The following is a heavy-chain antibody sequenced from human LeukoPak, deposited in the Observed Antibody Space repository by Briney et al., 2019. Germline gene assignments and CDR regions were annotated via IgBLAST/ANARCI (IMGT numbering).Heavy chain of an antibody. J-gene: IGHJ1*01. V-gene: IGHV4-39*07. CDR2: IYYSGST. CDR1: GGSISSSSYY. D-gene: IGHD6-13*01. CDR3: ARGSAAAGTFQH. Sequence: ESSETLSLTCTVSGGSISSSSYYWGWIRQPPGKGLEWIGSIYYSGSTYYNPSLKSRVTISVDTSKNQFSLKLSSVTAADTAVYYCARGSAAAGTFQHWGQGTLVTVSS.